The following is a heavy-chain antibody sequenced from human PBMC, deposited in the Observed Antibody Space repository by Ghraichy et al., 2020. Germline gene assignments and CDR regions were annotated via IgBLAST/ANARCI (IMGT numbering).Heavy chain of an antibody. CDR2: INPEETYK. Sequence: GGSLRLSCAASGFTFSSYWMSWVRQAPGKGLEWVANINPEETYKDYVDSVKGRFTISRDNAKNSLSLQMNSLRVEDTAVYYCARVEYSSSSDESDFWCQGTLVTVSS. D-gene: IGHD6-6*01. J-gene: IGHJ4*02. V-gene: IGHV3-7*01. CDR3: ARVEYSSSSDESDF. CDR1: GFTFSSYW.